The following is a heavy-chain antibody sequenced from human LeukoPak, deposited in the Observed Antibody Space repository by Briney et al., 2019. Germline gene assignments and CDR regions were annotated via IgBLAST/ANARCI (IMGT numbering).Heavy chain of an antibody. V-gene: IGHV4-59*01. CDR2: IYYSRST. Sequence: SETLSLTCTVSGVSISSYDWSWLRHPPGNGREWIRYIYYSRSTNYRPSLKSRVTISVDTSKKKFSLKLSSVTGAETAVYYCGRAAGSWSPFDYWGQGTLLTVSS. J-gene: IGHJ4*02. CDR3: GRAAGSWSPFDY. D-gene: IGHD6-13*01. CDR1: GVSISSYD.